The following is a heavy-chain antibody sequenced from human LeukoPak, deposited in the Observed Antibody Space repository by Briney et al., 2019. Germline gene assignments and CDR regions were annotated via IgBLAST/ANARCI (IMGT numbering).Heavy chain of an antibody. J-gene: IGHJ6*03. Sequence: ASVKVSCKASGYTFTGYYMHWVRQAPGQGLEWMGWINPNSGGTNYAQKFQGRVTMTRDTSISTAYMGLSRLRSDDTAVYYCARGYGVFYYYYYYMDVWGKGTTVTVSS. CDR3: ARGYGVFYYYYYYMDV. CDR1: GYTFTGYY. CDR2: INPNSGGT. D-gene: IGHD3-10*01. V-gene: IGHV1-2*02.